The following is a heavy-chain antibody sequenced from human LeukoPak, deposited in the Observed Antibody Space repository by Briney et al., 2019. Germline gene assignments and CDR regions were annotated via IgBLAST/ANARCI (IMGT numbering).Heavy chain of an antibody. CDR3: ASLNSAVDY. CDR2: IYYSGST. J-gene: IGHJ4*02. Sequence: SETLSLTCTVSGGSISSYYWSWIRQPPGKGLEWIGYIYYSGSTNYNPSLKSRVTISVDTSKNQFSLKLSSVTAADTAVYYCASLNSAVDYWGQGTLVTVSS. D-gene: IGHD4-23*01. V-gene: IGHV4-59*01. CDR1: GGSISSYY.